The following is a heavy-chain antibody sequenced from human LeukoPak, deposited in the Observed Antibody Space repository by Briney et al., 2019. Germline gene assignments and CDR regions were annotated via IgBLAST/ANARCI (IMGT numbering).Heavy chain of an antibody. Sequence: SVKVSCKASGGTFSSYAISWVRQAPGQGLEWMGRIIPILGIATYAQKFQGRVTITADKSTSTAYMELSSLRSEDTAVYYCARSRDGYKEDYWGQGTLVTVSS. J-gene: IGHJ4*02. CDR2: IIPILGIA. D-gene: IGHD5-24*01. V-gene: IGHV1-69*04. CDR3: ARSRDGYKEDY. CDR1: GGTFSSYA.